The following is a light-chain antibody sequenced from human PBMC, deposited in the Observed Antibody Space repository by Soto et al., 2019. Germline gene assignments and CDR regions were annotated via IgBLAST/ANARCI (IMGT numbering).Light chain of an antibody. Sequence: AYVVDVVTINFRASQGISSYLAWYQQKPGKAPKLLVYQASTLESGVPLRFSGSGSGTEFTLTIYCLQSDEFATYCCQQDDSYPWKFGQGAKVEIK. V-gene: IGKV1-5*03. CDR3: QQDDSYPWK. J-gene: IGKJ1*01. CDR2: QAS. CDR1: QGISSY.